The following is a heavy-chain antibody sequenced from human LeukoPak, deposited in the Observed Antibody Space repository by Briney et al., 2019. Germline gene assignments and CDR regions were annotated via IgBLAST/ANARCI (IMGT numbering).Heavy chain of an antibody. CDR1: GFTFSRYS. CDR3: ARVVDTPMVLYGAFDI. Sequence: GGSLRLSCAASGFTFSRYSINWVRQAPGKGLEWVSFISTSSSYIHADSVKGRFTISRDNARNSLYLQMNSLRAEDTAVYYCARVVDTPMVLYGAFDIWGQGTMVTVSS. V-gene: IGHV3-21*01. D-gene: IGHD5-18*01. J-gene: IGHJ3*02. CDR2: ISTSSSYI.